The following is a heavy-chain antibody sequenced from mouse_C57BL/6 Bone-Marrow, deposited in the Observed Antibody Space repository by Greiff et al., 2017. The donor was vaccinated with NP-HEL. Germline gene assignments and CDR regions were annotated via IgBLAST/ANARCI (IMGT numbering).Heavy chain of an antibody. D-gene: IGHD1-1*01. CDR3: ATSITTVVANYAMDY. J-gene: IGHJ4*01. Sequence: EVKLVESGGGLVKPGGSLKLSCAASGFTFSSYAMSWVRQTPEKRLEWVATISDGGSYTYYPDNVKGRFTISRDNAKNNLYLQMSHLKSEDTAMYYCATSITTVVANYAMDYWGQGTSVTVSS. V-gene: IGHV5-4*03. CDR2: ISDGGSYT. CDR1: GFTFSSYA.